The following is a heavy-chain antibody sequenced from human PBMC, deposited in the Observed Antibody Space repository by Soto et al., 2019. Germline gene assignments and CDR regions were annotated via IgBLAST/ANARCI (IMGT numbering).Heavy chain of an antibody. D-gene: IGHD3-10*01. CDR2: MNPNSGNT. CDR3: ARGGEGWFGEFGIDAFDI. J-gene: IGHJ3*02. Sequence: ASVKVSCKASGYTFTSYDINWVRQATGQGLEWMGWMNPNSGNTGYAQKFQGRVTMTRNTSISTAYMELGSLRSEDTAVYYFARGGEGWFGEFGIDAFDIWGQGTMVTVSS. CDR1: GYTFTSYD. V-gene: IGHV1-8*01.